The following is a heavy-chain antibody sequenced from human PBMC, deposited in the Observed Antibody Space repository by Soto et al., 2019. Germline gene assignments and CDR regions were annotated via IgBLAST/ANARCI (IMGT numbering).Heavy chain of an antibody. V-gene: IGHV1-2*02. J-gene: IGHJ3*02. D-gene: IGHD3-3*01. CDR2: ITPATGAA. CDR1: GYPVTAYY. CDR3: ARGGGVGVAGSAAFDM. Sequence: QLHLVQSGAVVKKPGASVTVSCSASGYPVTAYYMHWVRQGPGRGLEWGGGITPATGAAKYTQTFQGRVTMTRDTSTSTVFMELSGLTPEDTAVFSCARGGGVGVAGSAAFDMWGQGTLVTVSS.